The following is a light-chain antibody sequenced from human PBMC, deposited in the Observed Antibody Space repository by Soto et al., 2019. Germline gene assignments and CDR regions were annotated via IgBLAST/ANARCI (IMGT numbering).Light chain of an antibody. J-gene: IGKJ1*01. CDR1: QSVTGSS. V-gene: IGKV3-20*01. CDR3: QQYGRPWT. Sequence: DILFTQSPGTLSLSPGERATLSCGASQSVTGSSLAWYQQKPGQPRRLLIYAASSRATGTQGSLSGGAAATVSPITIRRLEPGDFVVYYRQQYGRPWTFGQGTKVDIK. CDR2: AAS.